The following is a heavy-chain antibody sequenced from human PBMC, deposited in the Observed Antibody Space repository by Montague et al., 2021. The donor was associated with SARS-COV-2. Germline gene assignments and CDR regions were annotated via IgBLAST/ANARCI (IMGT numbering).Heavy chain of an antibody. CDR3: ARMSMHYGDTSNSRRGGLDV. J-gene: IGHJ6*02. V-gene: IGHV4-59*01. Sequence: SETLSLTCTVSGGSINPFDWSWIRQSPARGLEWIGTIYYSGTANSNPSLLVRLAMSLPTSQNQLSLAMRSVTAADTAVYYCARMSMHYGDTSNSRRGGLDVWGQGTTVIVSS. CDR1: GGSINPFD. D-gene: IGHD4-17*01. CDR2: IYYSGTA.